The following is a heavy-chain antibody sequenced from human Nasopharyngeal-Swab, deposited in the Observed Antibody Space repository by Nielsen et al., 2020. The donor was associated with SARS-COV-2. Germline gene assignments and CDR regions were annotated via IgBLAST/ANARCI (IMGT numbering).Heavy chain of an antibody. Sequence: SETLSLTCTVSGGSISSYYWSWIRQPPGKGLEWIGEINHSGSTNYNPSLKSRVTISVDTSKNQFSLKLSSVTAADTAVYYCARGLMTTVTTYWYFDLWGRGTLVTVSS. CDR1: GGSISSYY. CDR3: ARGLMTTVTTYWYFDL. J-gene: IGHJ2*01. D-gene: IGHD4-17*01. CDR2: INHSGST. V-gene: IGHV4-34*01.